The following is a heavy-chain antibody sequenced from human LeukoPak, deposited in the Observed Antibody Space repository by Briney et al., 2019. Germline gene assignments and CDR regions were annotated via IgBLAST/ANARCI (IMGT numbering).Heavy chain of an antibody. CDR2: ISGSGGST. D-gene: IGHD6-13*01. CDR3: AKPTVTSSSWYVSY. J-gene: IGHJ4*02. Sequence: PGGSLRLSCAASGFTFNNYAMSWVRQAPGKGLEWVSAISGSGGSTYYADSVKGRFTISRDNSKNTLYLQMNSLRAEDTAVYYCAKPTVTSSSWYVSYWGQGTLVTVSS. CDR1: GFTFNNYA. V-gene: IGHV3-23*01.